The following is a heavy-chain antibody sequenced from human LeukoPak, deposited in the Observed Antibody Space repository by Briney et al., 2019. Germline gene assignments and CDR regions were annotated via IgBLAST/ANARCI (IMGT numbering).Heavy chain of an antibody. J-gene: IGHJ4*02. D-gene: IGHD6-19*01. CDR1: GGSSSGYY. Sequence: SETLSLTCAVYGGSSSGYYWSWIRQPPGKGLEWIGEINHSGSTNYNPSLKSRVTISVDTSKNQFSLKLSSVTAADTAVYYCARAHLYSSGWYVYWGQGTLVTVSS. V-gene: IGHV4-34*01. CDR3: ARAHLYSSGWYVY. CDR2: INHSGST.